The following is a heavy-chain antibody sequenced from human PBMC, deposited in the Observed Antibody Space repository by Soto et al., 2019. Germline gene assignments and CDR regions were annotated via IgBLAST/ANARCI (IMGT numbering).Heavy chain of an antibody. CDR2: ISGSGSNT. D-gene: IGHD6-6*01. V-gene: IGHV3-23*01. J-gene: IGHJ4*02. CDR1: GFTFSTYA. Sequence: SLRLSCAASGFTFSTYAMSWVRQAPGKGLEWVSAISGSGSNTYYADSVKGRFTISRDDSKNSLYLQMNSLRAEDTAVYYCARSSSPYYFDYWGQGTLVTVSS. CDR3: ARSSSPYYFDY.